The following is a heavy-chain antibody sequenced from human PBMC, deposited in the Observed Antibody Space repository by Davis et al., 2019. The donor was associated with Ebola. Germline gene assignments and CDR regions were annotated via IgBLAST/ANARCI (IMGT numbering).Heavy chain of an antibody. J-gene: IGHJ4*02. D-gene: IGHD3-16*01. CDR1: GGSFSGYY. V-gene: IGHV4-34*01. CDR2: IYHGGST. CDR3: ARVGEGLDY. Sequence: MPSETLSLTCAVYGGSFSGYYWSWIRQSPGKGLEWIGYIYHGGSTYYNPSLKSRVTISVDTSKNQFSLKLSSVTAADTAVYYCARVGEGLDYWGQGTLVTVSS.